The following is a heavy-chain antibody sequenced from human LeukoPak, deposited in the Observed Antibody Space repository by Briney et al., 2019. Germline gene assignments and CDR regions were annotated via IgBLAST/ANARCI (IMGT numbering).Heavy chain of an antibody. D-gene: IGHD3-22*01. CDR3: ARYGYDSRFDY. J-gene: IGHJ4*02. Sequence: SVKVSCKASGGTFSSYAISWVRPAPGQGLEWMGGIIPIFGTANYAQKFQGRVTINADESKSTAFMELSSLRSEDTAVYYCARYGYDSRFDYWGQGTLVTVSS. CDR2: IIPIFGTA. V-gene: IGHV1-69*13. CDR1: GGTFSSYA.